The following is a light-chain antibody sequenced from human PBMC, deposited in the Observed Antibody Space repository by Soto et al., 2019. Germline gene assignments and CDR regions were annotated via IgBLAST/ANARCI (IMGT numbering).Light chain of an antibody. CDR1: STDFENYNL. Sequence: QSALTQPASVSGSPGQSITISCTRSSTDFENYNLVSWYQHCPDKAPKLIIYEGTKRPSEISDRFSGSESDTAASLIISGLPHEDEADYYCSSYAGSSARVVFGGGTQLTVL. J-gene: IGLJ2*01. CDR2: EGT. V-gene: IGLV2-23*01. CDR3: SSYAGSSARVV.